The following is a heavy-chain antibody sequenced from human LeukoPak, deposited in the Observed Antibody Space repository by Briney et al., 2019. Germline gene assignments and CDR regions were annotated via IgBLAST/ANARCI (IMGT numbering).Heavy chain of an antibody. V-gene: IGHV1-46*01. CDR2: INPSGGST. D-gene: IGHD3-22*01. J-gene: IGHJ4*02. Sequence: ASVKVSCKASGYTFTSYYMHWVRQAPGQGLEWMGIINPSGGSTSYAQKFQGRVTITADESTSTAYMELSSLRSEDTAVYYCARSYDYYDSSGYYNVGNFDYWGQGTLVTVSS. CDR3: ARSYDYYDSSGYYNVGNFDY. CDR1: GYTFTSYY.